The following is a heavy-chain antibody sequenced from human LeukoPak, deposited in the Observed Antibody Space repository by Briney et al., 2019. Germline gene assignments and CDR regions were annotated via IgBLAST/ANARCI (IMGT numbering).Heavy chain of an antibody. CDR3: ARAIVVVPAAHQGQYNWFDP. V-gene: IGHV4-4*02. D-gene: IGHD2-2*01. CDR2: IYHSGST. CDR1: GGSISSSNW. Sequence: PSETLSLTCAVSGGSISSSNWWSWVRQPPGKGLEWIGEIYHSGSTNYNPSLKSRVTISVDTSKNQFSLKLSSVTAADTAVYYCARAIVVVPAAHQGQYNWFDPWGQGTLVTVSS. J-gene: IGHJ5*02.